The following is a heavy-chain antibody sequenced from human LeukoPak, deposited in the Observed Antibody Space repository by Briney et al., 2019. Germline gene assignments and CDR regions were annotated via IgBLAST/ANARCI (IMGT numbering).Heavy chain of an antibody. CDR1: GGTFSSYA. J-gene: IGHJ4*02. Sequence: SVKVSCKASGGTFSSYAISWVRQAPGQGLEWMGGIIPIFGTANYAQKFQGRVTITADESTSTAYMELSSLRSEDTAVYYCARDPEAQYYDFWSGYFDYWGQGTLVTVSP. D-gene: IGHD3-3*01. V-gene: IGHV1-69*01. CDR2: IIPIFGTA. CDR3: ARDPEAQYYDFWSGYFDY.